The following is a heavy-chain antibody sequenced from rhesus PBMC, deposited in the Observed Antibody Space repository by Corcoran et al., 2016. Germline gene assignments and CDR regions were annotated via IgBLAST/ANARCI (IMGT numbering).Heavy chain of an antibody. V-gene: IGHV4S10*01. CDR1: GGSISDSYR. CDR3: ARSDGSNRNRFDV. D-gene: IGHD4-29*01. Sequence: QVQLQESGPGVVKPSETLSLTCAVSGGSISDSYRWSWIRQPPGKGLEWIGYIYGSSTSTNYNPSPKCRVTISKDTSKNQFSLKLSSVTAADTAVYYCARSDGSNRNRFDVWGPGVLVTVSS. CDR2: IYGSSTST. J-gene: IGHJ5-1*01.